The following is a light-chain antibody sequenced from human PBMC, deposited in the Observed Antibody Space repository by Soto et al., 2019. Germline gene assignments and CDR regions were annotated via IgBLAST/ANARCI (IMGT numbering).Light chain of an antibody. V-gene: IGKV3-20*01. CDR2: AAS. CDR1: QTVSGSY. CDR3: QQYLTSPKT. J-gene: IGKJ1*01. Sequence: EIVLTQSPGTLSLSPGERATLSCRASQTVSGSYVAWYQQKPAQAPRLLIYAASRRAPGIPERFSGSGSGTDFTLTISRLEPEDFAVYYCQQYLTSPKTFGQGTKVDIK.